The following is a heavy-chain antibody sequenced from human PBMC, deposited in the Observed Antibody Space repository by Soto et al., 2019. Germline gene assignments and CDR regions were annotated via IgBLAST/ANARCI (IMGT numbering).Heavy chain of an antibody. CDR3: AREPYYYDSSGYYNWFDP. CDR1: GYTFTNFG. J-gene: IGHJ5*02. Sequence: SVKVSCKASGYTFTNFGISWVRQAPGQGLEWMGGIIPIFGTANYAQKFQGRVTITADESTSTAYMELSSLRSEDTAVYYCAREPYYYDSSGYYNWFDPWGQGTLVTVSS. D-gene: IGHD3-22*01. V-gene: IGHV1-69*13. CDR2: IIPIFGTA.